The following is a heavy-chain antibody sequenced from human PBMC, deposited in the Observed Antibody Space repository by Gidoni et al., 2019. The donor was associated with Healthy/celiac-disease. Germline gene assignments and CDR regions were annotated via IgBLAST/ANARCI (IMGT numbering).Heavy chain of an antibody. CDR1: GGTFSSYA. D-gene: IGHD3-22*01. Sequence: QVQLVQSGAEVKKPGSWVNLSCQASGGTFSSYAISWVRQASGQGLEWMGGIIHNCATANYAQKFQGRVTITADKSTSTAYMAQSSLRSEDTAVYCGARVGRSSGYYLFDYWGQGTLVTVSS. CDR3: ARVGRSSGYYLFDY. CDR2: IIHNCATA. J-gene: IGHJ4*02. V-gene: IGHV1-69*06.